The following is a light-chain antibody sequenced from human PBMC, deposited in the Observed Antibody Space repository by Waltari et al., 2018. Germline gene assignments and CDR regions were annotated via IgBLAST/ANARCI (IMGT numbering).Light chain of an antibody. J-gene: IGLJ2*01. CDR1: ALGDKY. Sequence: SYEVTQPPSVSVSPGQTATIACSGDALGDKYVCWYQQKPGQSPVLLIYQDSRRPSDIPARFSGSNSGNTATLTISGTQALDEADYYCHACDSTAAVFGGGTKLTVL. CDR2: QDS. CDR3: HACDSTAAV. V-gene: IGLV3-1*01.